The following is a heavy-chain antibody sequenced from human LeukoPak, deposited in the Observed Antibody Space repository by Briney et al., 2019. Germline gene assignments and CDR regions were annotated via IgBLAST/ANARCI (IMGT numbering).Heavy chain of an antibody. V-gene: IGHV3-53*01. Sequence: PGGSLRLSCAASGFTVSSNYMSWVRQAPGKGLEWVSVIYSGGSTYYADSVKGRFTISRHNSKNTLYLQMNSLRAEDTAVYYCAREMSGSYSPEYFQHWGQGTLVTVSS. CDR3: AREMSGSYSPEYFQH. CDR2: IYSGGST. CDR1: GFTVSSNY. D-gene: IGHD1-26*01. J-gene: IGHJ1*01.